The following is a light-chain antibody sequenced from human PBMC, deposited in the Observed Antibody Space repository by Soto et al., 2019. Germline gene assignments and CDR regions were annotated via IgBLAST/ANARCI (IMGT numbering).Light chain of an antibody. CDR1: QSLSYW. V-gene: IGKV1-5*03. CDR2: KAS. J-gene: IGKJ2*01. CDR3: QQYDRFPYT. Sequence: DIQMTQSPSTLSASVGDTVTITCRASQSLSYWLAWYQQKPRQAPKLLIHKASTLESGVPARFSGSGSGTEFTLTISSLQPDDFATLYCQQYDRFPYTFGQGTKLEIK.